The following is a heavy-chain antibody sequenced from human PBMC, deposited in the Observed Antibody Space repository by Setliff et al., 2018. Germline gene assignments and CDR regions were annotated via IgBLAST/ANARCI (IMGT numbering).Heavy chain of an antibody. J-gene: IGHJ4*02. Sequence: GASVKVSCKASGYTFTSYGFSWVRQAPGQGLEWMGGIIPILGIANYAQKFQGRVTITADKSTSTAYMELSSLRSEDTAVYYCARVSSQYDSSGYYTYWGQGTLVTVSS. V-gene: IGHV1-69*10. D-gene: IGHD3-22*01. CDR1: GYTFTSYG. CDR3: ARVSSQYDSSGYYTY. CDR2: IIPILGIA.